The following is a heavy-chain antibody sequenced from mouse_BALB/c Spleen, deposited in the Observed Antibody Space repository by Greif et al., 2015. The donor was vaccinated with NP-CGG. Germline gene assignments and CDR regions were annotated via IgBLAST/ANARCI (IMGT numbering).Heavy chain of an antibody. CDR3: ARESPTGTGFAY. Sequence: VQLQQSGPELVKPGASVKISCRASGYAFSSSWMNWVKQRPGQGLEWIGRIYPGDGDTNYNGKFKGKATPTADKSSSTAYMQLSSLTSVDSAAYFCARESPTGTGFAYWGQGTLVTVSA. V-gene: IGHV1-82*01. CDR1: GYAFSSSW. J-gene: IGHJ3*01. D-gene: IGHD4-1*01. CDR2: IYPGDGDT.